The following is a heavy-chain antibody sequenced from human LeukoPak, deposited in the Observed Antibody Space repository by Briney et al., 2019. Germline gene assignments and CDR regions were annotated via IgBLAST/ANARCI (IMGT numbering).Heavy chain of an antibody. CDR2: INSDGSST. J-gene: IGHJ4*02. Sequence: PGGSLRLSCAASGFTLSSYWMHWVRQAPGKGLVWVSRINSDGSSTTYADSVKGRFTISRDNVKNTLYLQMNSLRAEDTSVYYCARDLASGYYGSGSSPGTYWGQGTLVTVSS. CDR3: ARDLASGYYGSGSSPGTY. CDR1: GFTLSSYW. V-gene: IGHV3-74*01. D-gene: IGHD3-10*01.